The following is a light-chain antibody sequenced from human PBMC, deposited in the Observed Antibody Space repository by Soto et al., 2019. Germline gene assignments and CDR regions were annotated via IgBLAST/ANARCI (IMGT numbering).Light chain of an antibody. J-gene: IGLJ1*01. CDR2: EVS. CDR3: SSYTSSSTLV. Sequence: QSALTQPASVSGSPGQSITISCTGTSSDVGGYNYVSWYQQHPGKAPKLMNYEVSNRPSGVSNRFSGSKSGNTASLTISGRQAEDEADYYCSSYTSSSTLVFGTGTKVTVL. CDR1: SSDVGGYNY. V-gene: IGLV2-14*01.